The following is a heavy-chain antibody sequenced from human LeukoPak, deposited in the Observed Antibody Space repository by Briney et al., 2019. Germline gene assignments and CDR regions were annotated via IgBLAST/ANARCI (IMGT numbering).Heavy chain of an antibody. D-gene: IGHD2-2*01. CDR1: GYTSTGYY. CDR3: ARVERESRTGGAFDI. V-gene: IGHV1-2*02. J-gene: IGHJ3*02. Sequence: GASVKVSCKASGYTSTGYYMHWVRQAPGQGLEWMGWINPNSGGTNYAQKFQGRVTMTRDTSISTAYMELSRLRSDDTAVYYCARVERESRTGGAFDIWGQGTMVTVSS. CDR2: INPNSGGT.